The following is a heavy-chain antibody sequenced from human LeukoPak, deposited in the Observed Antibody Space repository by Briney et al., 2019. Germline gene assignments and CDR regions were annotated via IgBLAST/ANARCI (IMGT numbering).Heavy chain of an antibody. Sequence: SETLSLTCTVSGGSISNYYWSWIRQPPGKGLEWIGYIYYSGSTNYNPSLKSRVTISVDTSKNQFSLKLSSVTAADTAVYYCARADYGSGSYRFDPWGQGTLVTVSS. CDR1: GGSISNYY. V-gene: IGHV4-59*01. CDR2: IYYSGST. D-gene: IGHD3-10*01. CDR3: ARADYGSGSYRFDP. J-gene: IGHJ5*02.